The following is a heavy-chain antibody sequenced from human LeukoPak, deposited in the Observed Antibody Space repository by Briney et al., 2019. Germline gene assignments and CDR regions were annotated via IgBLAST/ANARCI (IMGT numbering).Heavy chain of an antibody. J-gene: IGHJ3*02. V-gene: IGHV1-2*02. CDR1: GYTFTGYY. CDR3: AREGDGSDNAFDI. D-gene: IGHD5-12*01. CDR2: INPNSGGT. Sequence: GASVKVSCKASGYTFTGYYMHWVRPAPGQGLEWMGWINPNSGGTNYAQKFQGRVTMTRDTSISTAYMELSRLRSDDTAVYYCAREGDGSDNAFDIWGQGTMVTVSS.